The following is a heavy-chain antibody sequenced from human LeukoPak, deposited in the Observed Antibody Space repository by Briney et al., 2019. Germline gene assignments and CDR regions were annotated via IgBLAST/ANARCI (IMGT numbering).Heavy chain of an antibody. V-gene: IGHV1-69*13. J-gene: IGHJ6*02. CDR1: GGTFSSYA. D-gene: IGHD1-26*01. Sequence: ASVKVSCKASGGTFSSYAISWVRQAPGQGLEWMGGIIPIFGTANYAQKFQGRVTITADESTSTAYMELSSLRSEDTAVYYCAKERWEPPFYYYGMDVWGQGTTVIVSS. CDR2: IIPIFGTA. CDR3: AKERWEPPFYYYGMDV.